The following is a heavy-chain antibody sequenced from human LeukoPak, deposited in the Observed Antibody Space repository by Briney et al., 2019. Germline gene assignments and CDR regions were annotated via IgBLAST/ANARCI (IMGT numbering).Heavy chain of an antibody. CDR2: ISSSSSTI. J-gene: IGHJ4*02. V-gene: IGHV3-48*01. D-gene: IGHD2-2*01. CDR3: ANHFACGSTSCPPFDS. Sequence: GGSLRLSCAASGFTFSTYSMNWVRQAPGKGLEWVSYISSSSSTIYYAESVKGRFTISRDNAKNSLYLQMNSLRVEDTAVYYCANHFACGSTSCPPFDSWGQGTLVTVSS. CDR1: GFTFSTYS.